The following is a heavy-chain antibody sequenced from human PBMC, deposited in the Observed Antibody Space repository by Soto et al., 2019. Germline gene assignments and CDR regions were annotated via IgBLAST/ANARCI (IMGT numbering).Heavy chain of an antibody. J-gene: IGHJ6*02. CDR3: ARAPANSGDSYGDYYYGMDG. V-gene: IGHV1-69*01. Sequence: QVQLVQSGAEVKKPGSSVKVSCKASGGTFSSYAISWVRQAPGQGLEWMGGIIPIFGTANYAQKFQGRVTITADESTGTACMELSSVRAEDTAVYYCARAPANSGDSYGDYYYGMDGWGQGTTVTVSS. CDR1: GGTFSSYA. D-gene: IGHD5-18*01. CDR2: IIPIFGTA.